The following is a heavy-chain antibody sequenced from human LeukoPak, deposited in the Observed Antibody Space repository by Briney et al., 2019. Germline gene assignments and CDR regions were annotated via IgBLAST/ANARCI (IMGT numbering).Heavy chain of an antibody. CDR1: RGYITGYY. J-gene: IGHJ5*02. D-gene: IGHD5-18*01. CDR3: ARHGHTYGRTDNYFDP. V-gene: IGHV4-59*08. Sequence: SETLFLTWSVSRGYITGYYWSWVRQTPGKGLEWIGYVHHNGDSNYNPSLRSRATMSVDTSRDRFSLELRSVTAADTAVYYYARHGHTYGRTDNYFDPWGQGALVTVSS. CDR2: VHHNGDS.